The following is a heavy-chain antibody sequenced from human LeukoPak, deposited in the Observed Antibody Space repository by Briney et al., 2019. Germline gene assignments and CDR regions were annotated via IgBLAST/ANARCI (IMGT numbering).Heavy chain of an antibody. CDR3: ARGRGPSNYETSIDY. CDR2: MNPNSGNT. V-gene: IGHV1-8*01. D-gene: IGHD4-11*01. CDR1: GYTFTSYD. Sequence: GASVKVSCKASGYTFTSYDINWVRQATGQGPEWMGWMNPNSGNTGYSQKFQGRVTMTRNTSISTAYMELSSLRSEDTAVYYCARGRGPSNYETSIDYWGQGTLVTVSS. J-gene: IGHJ4*02.